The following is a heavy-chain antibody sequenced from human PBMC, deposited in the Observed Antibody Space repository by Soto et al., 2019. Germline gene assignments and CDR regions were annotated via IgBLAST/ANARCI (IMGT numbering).Heavy chain of an antibody. D-gene: IGHD3-10*01. V-gene: IGHV4-30-4*01. J-gene: IGHJ6*02. CDR2: IFHSGST. CDR1: GGSINSCDYY. CDR3: ARDRYYGSGTYYNFYSGMDV. Sequence: TLSLTCTFSGGSINSCDYYWTWVRQPPGKGLEWIGNIFHSGSTYYTPSLQSRVTISLDTSKNPFSLKLSSVTPADTAVYYCARDRYYGSGTYYNFYSGMDVWGQGTTVTVSS.